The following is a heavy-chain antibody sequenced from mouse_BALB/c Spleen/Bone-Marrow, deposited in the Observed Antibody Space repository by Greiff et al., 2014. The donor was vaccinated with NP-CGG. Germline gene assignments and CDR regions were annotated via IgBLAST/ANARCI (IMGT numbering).Heavy chain of an antibody. Sequence: QVQLKESGAGLVKPGTSVKMSCKASCYTFPSYWMPWGEQRPGQGLEWIGDIYPGSDSTNYNEKFKSKATLTVDTSSSTAYMQLSSLTSEDSAVYYCAREKDWVFDYWGQGTTLTVSS. J-gene: IGHJ2*01. CDR2: IYPGSDST. D-gene: IGHD4-1*01. CDR1: CYTFPSYW. CDR3: AREKDWVFDY. V-gene: IGHV1-55*01.